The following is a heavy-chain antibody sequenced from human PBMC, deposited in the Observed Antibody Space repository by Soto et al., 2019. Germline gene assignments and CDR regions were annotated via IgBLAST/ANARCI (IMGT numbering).Heavy chain of an antibody. V-gene: IGHV1-18*04. Sequence: QVQLVQSEAEVKKPGASVKVSCEASGYTFINHGISWVRQAPGQGLEWMGWVSGSNGNTKYAQKFQGRVTMTTETSTSTANMELRNLRSDDTAVYFCARDFYPLAYYFDPWGQGTLVTVSS. CDR2: VSGSNGNT. J-gene: IGHJ4*02. CDR3: ARDFYPLAYYFDP. CDR1: GYTFINHG.